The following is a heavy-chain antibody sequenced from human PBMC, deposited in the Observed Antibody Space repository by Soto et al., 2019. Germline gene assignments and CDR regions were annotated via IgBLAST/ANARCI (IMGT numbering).Heavy chain of an antibody. D-gene: IGHD1-26*01. CDR2: ISYDGSNK. J-gene: IGHJ4*02. Sequence: QVQLVESGGGVVQPGRSLRLSCAASGFTFSSYGMHWVRQAPGKGLEWVAVISYDGSNKYYADSVKGRFTISRDNSKNTLYLQLNSLRAEDTAVYYCAKDGRGGFDYWGQGTLVTVSS. V-gene: IGHV3-30*18. CDR1: GFTFSSYG. CDR3: AKDGRGGFDY.